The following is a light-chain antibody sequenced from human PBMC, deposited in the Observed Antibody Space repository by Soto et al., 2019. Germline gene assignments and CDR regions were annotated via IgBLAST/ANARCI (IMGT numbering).Light chain of an antibody. V-gene: IGKV1-5*01. CDR1: QYIGDF. Sequence: RASQYIGDFLNWYQQKPGKAPKILIYNADTLESGVPSRFSGSGYGTEFILTISSLQPDDLATYYWVQSILYWAFCEGTMVDI. CDR3: VQSILYWA. CDR2: NAD. J-gene: IGKJ1*01.